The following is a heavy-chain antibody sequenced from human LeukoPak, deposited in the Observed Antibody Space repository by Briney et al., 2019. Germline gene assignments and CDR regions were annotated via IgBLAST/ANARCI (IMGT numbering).Heavy chain of an antibody. D-gene: IGHD3-10*01. CDR2: IKSQTDGGTT. V-gene: IGHV3-15*01. CDR3: NTDQSPME. J-gene: IGHJ4*02. CDR1: GFTFRNAW. Sequence: GGSLRLSCAASGFTFRNAWMNWVRQAPGKGLEWVGRIKSQTDGGTTDYAAPVKGRFTIPRDDSKNTLYLQMNSLKTEDTGVYYCNTDQSPMEWGQGTLVTVSS.